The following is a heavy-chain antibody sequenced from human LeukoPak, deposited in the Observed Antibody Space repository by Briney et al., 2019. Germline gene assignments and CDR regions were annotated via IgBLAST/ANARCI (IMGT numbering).Heavy chain of an antibody. V-gene: IGHV3-11*01. CDR1: GFTFSDYY. Sequence: GGSLRLSCAASGFTFSDYYMSWIRQAPGKGLERVSYISSSGSTIYYADSVKGRFTISRDNAKNSLYLQMNSLRAEDTAVYYCARAPYGDNGYTAEVADYWGQGTLVTVSS. CDR3: ARAPYGDNGYTAEVADY. CDR2: ISSSGSTI. J-gene: IGHJ4*02. D-gene: IGHD3-16*01.